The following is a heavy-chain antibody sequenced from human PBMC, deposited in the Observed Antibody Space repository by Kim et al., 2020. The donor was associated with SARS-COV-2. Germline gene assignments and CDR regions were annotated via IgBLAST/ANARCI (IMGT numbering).Heavy chain of an antibody. Sequence: SETLSLTCTVSGYSISSGYYWGWIRQPPGKGLEWIGSIYHSGSTYYNPSLKSRVTISVDTSKNQFSLKLSSVTAADTAVYYCARGGLLLWFGETSNWFDP. CDR2: IYHSGST. CDR1: GYSISSGYY. CDR3: ARGGLLLWFGETSNWFDP. J-gene: IGHJ5*02. V-gene: IGHV4-38-2*02. D-gene: IGHD3-10*01.